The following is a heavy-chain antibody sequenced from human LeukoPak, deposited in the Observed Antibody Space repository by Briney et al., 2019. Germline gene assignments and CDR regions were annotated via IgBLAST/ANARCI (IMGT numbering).Heavy chain of an antibody. J-gene: IGHJ2*01. Sequence: PGGSLRLSCTASGFTFGDYAMSWVRQAPGKGLEWVGFIRSKAYGGTTEYAASVKGRFTISRDDSKSIAYLQMNSLKTEDTAVYYCTREGSLAATNHWYFDLWGRGTLVTVSS. V-gene: IGHV3-49*04. CDR2: IRSKAYGGTT. CDR1: GFTFGDYA. CDR3: TREGSLAATNHWYFDL. D-gene: IGHD6-13*01.